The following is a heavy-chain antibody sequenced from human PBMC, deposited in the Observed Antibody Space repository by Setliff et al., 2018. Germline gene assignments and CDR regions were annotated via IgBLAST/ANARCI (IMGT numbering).Heavy chain of an antibody. CDR3: ARSLPPGGSSGSRHYYYYYMDV. J-gene: IGHJ6*03. CDR2: ISSSSSTI. V-gene: IGHV3-48*01. Sequence: GESLKISCAASGFTFSSYNMNWVRQAPGKGLEWVSYISSSSSTIYYTDSVKGRFTISRDNAKNSLYLQMNSLRAEDTAVYYCARSLPPGGSSGSRHYYYYYMDVWGKGTTVTVSS. CDR1: GFTFSSYN. D-gene: IGHD2-15*01.